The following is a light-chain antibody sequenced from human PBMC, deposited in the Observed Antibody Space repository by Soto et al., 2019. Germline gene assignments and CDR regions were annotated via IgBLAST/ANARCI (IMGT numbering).Light chain of an antibody. V-gene: IGLV2-14*01. J-gene: IGLJ2*01. Sequence: QSALTQPASVSGSPGQSITISCTGTSNDIGDYDYVSWYQHLPGKAPKLLIFDVTHRPSGVSDRFSGSKSGNTASLTISGFRPEDEADYYCCSYTDIALDVVFGGGTKLTVL. CDR1: SNDIGDYDY. CDR2: DVT. CDR3: CSYTDIALDVV.